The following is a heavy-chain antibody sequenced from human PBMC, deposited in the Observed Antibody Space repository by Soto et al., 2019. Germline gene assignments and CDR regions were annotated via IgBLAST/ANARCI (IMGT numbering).Heavy chain of an antibody. J-gene: IGHJ6*02. V-gene: IGHV4-34*01. D-gene: IGHD5-12*01. CDR1: GGSFSGYY. Sequence: SETLSLTCAVYGGSFSGYYWSWIRQPPGKGLEWIGEINPSGSTNSNPSLKSRVTISVDTYKNHFSLKLSSVTAADTAVYYCAGLRVATYYSYYYGLDVWGQGTTVTVSS. CDR2: INPSGST. CDR3: AGLRVATYYSYYYGLDV.